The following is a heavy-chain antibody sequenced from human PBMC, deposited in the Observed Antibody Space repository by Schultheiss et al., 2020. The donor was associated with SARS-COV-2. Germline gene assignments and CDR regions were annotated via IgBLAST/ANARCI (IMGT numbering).Heavy chain of an antibody. CDR1: GFTFSSYW. CDR3: ARVAPAFDY. J-gene: IGHJ4*02. CDR2: INSDGSST. Sequence: GESLKISCAASGFTFSSYWMHWVRQAPGKGLVWVSCINSDGSSTSYADSVKGRFTISRDNAKNTLYLQMNSLRAEDTAVYYCARVAPAFDYWGQGTLVTVSS. V-gene: IGHV3-74*01. D-gene: IGHD2-2*01.